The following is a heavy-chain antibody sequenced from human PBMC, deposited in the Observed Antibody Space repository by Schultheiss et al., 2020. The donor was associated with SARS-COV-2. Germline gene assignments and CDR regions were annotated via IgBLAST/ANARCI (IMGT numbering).Heavy chain of an antibody. CDR3: ARDALYYDILTGYDTYYYYYMDV. V-gene: IGHV4-59*12. CDR1: GGSISSYY. J-gene: IGHJ6*03. D-gene: IGHD3-9*01. Sequence: SQTLSLTCTVSGGSISSYYWSWIRQPPGKGLEWIGYIYYSGSTNYNPSLKSRVTISVDTSKNQFSLKLSSVTAADTAVYYCARDALYYDILTGYDTYYYYYMDVWGKGTTVTVSS. CDR2: IYYSGST.